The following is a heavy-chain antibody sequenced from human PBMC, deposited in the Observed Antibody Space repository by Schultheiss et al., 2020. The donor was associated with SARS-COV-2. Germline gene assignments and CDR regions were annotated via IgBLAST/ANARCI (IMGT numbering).Heavy chain of an antibody. D-gene: IGHD2-2*01. Sequence: GGSLRLSCSASGFTFSSYAMHWVRQAPGKGLEWVAVISYDGSNKYYADSVKGRFTISRDNSKNTLYLQMNSLKTEDTAVYYCTTDPSIVVVPAAQNAFDIWGQGTMVTVSS. CDR3: TTDPSIVVVPAAQNAFDI. CDR1: GFTFSSYA. V-gene: IGHV3-30*07. J-gene: IGHJ3*02. CDR2: ISYDGSNK.